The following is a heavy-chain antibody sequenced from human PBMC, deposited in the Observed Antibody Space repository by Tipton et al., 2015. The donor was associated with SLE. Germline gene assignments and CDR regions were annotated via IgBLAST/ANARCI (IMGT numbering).Heavy chain of an antibody. CDR3: ARGITSGSYNY. V-gene: IGHV4-59*01. CDR1: GGSISSYY. Sequence: TLSLTCTVSGGSISSYYWSWIRQPPGEGLEWIGYIYYSGSTNYNPSLKSRVTISVDTSKNQFSLKLSSVTAADTSVYYCARGITSGSYNYWGQGTLVTVSS. CDR2: IYYSGST. J-gene: IGHJ4*02. D-gene: IGHD1-26*01.